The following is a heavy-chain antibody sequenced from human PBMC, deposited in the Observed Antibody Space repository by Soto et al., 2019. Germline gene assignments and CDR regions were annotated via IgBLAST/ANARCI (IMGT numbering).Heavy chain of an antibody. D-gene: IGHD5-18*01. J-gene: IGHJ6*02. Sequence: PGGSLRLSCAASGFTFSSYGMSWVRQAPGKGLEWVANIKQDGSEKYYVDSVKGRFTISRDNAKNSLYLQMNSLRAEDTAVYYCARGQRQIWFRVSWYNYGMDVWGQGTTVTVSS. CDR2: IKQDGSEK. V-gene: IGHV3-7*05. CDR1: GFTFSSYG. CDR3: ARGQRQIWFRVSWYNYGMDV.